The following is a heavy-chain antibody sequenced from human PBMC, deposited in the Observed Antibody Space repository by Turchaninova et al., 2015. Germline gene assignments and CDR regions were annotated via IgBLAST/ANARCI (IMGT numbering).Heavy chain of an antibody. Sequence: QVQLQQWGAGLLTPSETLSLPCAGDGGSFSGASWSLTRQPPGKGLEWIGEINHSGSTNYNPSLKSRVTISVDTSKNQFSLKLSSVTAADTAVYYCARVGLVDTAMFDFDYWGQGTLVTVSS. J-gene: IGHJ4*02. CDR2: INHSGST. D-gene: IGHD5-18*01. CDR1: GGSFSGAS. CDR3: ARVGLVDTAMFDFDY. V-gene: IGHV4-34*01.